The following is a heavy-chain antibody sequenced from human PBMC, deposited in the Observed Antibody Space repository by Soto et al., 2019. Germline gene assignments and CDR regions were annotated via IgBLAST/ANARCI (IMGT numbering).Heavy chain of an antibody. CDR1: GGSIRSYY. J-gene: IGHJ4*02. D-gene: IGHD3-10*01. Sequence: TSETLSLTCTVSGGSIRSYYCSWIRQPPGKGLEWIGYIYYSGSTNYNPSLKSRVTISVDTSKNQFSLKLSSVTAADTAVYYCARAEGSYYGILWGQGTLVTVSS. CDR3: ARAEGSYYGIL. V-gene: IGHV4-59*01. CDR2: IYYSGST.